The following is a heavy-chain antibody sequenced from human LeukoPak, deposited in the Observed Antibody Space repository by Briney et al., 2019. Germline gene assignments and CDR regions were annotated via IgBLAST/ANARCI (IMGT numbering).Heavy chain of an antibody. Sequence: GASVKVSCKASGYTFTSYYMHWVRQAPGQGLEWMGIINPSGGSTSYAQKFQGRVTMTRDMSTSTVYMELSSLRSEDTAVYYCARAATSLRFLEWLSQFDYWGQGTLVTVSS. J-gene: IGHJ4*02. CDR2: INPSGGST. D-gene: IGHD3-3*01. CDR1: GYTFTSYY. V-gene: IGHV1-46*01. CDR3: ARAATSLRFLEWLSQFDY.